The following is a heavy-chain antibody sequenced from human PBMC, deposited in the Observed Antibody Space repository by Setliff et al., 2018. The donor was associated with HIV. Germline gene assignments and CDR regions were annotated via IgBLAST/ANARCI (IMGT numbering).Heavy chain of an antibody. CDR2: ISSSGSTI. J-gene: IGHJ4*01. V-gene: IGHV3-48*03. D-gene: IGHD2-21*01. CDR1: GFTFSSYE. CDR3: AKEPSSCSAPRPSLCGYFDS. Sequence: PGGSLRLSCAASGFTFSSYEMNWVRQAPGKGLEWLSYISSSGSTIYYADSVKGRFTVSRDNAKNSLYLQMNSLRAEDTAVYYCAKEPSSCSAPRPSLCGYFDSWGQGTQVTVSS.